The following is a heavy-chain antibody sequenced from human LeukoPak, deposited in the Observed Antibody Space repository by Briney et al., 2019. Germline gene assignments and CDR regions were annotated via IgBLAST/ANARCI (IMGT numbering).Heavy chain of an antibody. J-gene: IGHJ4*02. CDR2: ISSSGSTT. Sequence: GGSLRLSCSASGFIFSSYSMNWVRQAPGKGLEWISYISSSGSTTYYADSVKGRFTISRDNAKNSLYLQMNSLRADDTAVYYCAKAHPGFGYWGQGTLVTVSS. CDR1: GFIFSSYS. CDR3: AKAHPGFGY. V-gene: IGHV3-48*01.